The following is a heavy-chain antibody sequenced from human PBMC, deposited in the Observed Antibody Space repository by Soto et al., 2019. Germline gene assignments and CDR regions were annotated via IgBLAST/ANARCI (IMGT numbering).Heavy chain of an antibody. V-gene: IGHV3-23*01. CDR2: ISDSGDKT. D-gene: IGHD2-15*01. J-gene: IGHJ5*02. CDR3: ARDLGAGSPNGFDP. Sequence: EVQLLESGGGLVQPGGSLRLSCSVSGFTFGSHAMNWVRQAPGKGLQWVSAISDSGDKTYYADSVKGRFTISRDNSKHTLYLQRNNLRAEDTALYYCARDLGAGSPNGFDPGGLGPLVTVSS. CDR1: GFTFGSHA.